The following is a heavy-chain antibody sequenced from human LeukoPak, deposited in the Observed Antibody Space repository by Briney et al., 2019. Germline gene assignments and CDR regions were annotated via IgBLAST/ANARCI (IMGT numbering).Heavy chain of an antibody. J-gene: IGHJ5*02. V-gene: IGHV5-51*01. CDR2: IYPGDSDT. Sequence: GESLMISCKGSGYSFTSYWIGWVRQMPGKGLEWMGIIYPGDSDTRYSPSFQGQVTISADKSISTAYLQWSSLKASDTAMYYCARGRGSGWYSHWFDPWGQGTLVTVSS. CDR1: GYSFTSYW. CDR3: ARGRGSGWYSHWFDP. D-gene: IGHD6-19*01.